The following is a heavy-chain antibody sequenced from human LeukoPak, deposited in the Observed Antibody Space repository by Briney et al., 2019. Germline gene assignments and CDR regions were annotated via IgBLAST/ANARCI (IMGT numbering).Heavy chain of an antibody. CDR3: ARDTLWFGELSWFDP. D-gene: IGHD3-10*01. CDR2: IIPIFGTA. V-gene: IGHV1-69*01. J-gene: IGHJ5*02. CDR1: RGTFSSYA. Sequence: SVKVSCKASRGTFSSYAISWVRQAPGQGLEWMGGIIPIFGTANYAQKFQGRVTITADESTSTAYMELSSLRSEDTAVYYCARDTLWFGELSWFDPWGQGTLVTVSS.